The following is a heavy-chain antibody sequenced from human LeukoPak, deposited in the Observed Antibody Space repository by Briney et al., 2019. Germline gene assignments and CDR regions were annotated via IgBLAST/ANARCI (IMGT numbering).Heavy chain of an antibody. Sequence: PGRSLRLSCAASGFTFSSYAMHWVRQAPGKGLEWVAVISYDGSNKYYADSVKGRFTISRDNSKNTLYLQMNSLRAEDTAVYYCARDWSNVVTAIWGQGTLVNVSS. J-gene: IGHJ4*02. CDR1: GFTFSSYA. CDR2: ISYDGSNK. D-gene: IGHD3-22*01. V-gene: IGHV3-30-3*01. CDR3: ARDWSNVVTAI.